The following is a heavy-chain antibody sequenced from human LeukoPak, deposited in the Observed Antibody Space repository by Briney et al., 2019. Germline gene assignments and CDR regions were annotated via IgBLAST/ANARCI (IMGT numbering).Heavy chain of an antibody. D-gene: IGHD3-22*01. V-gene: IGHV3-23*01. CDR1: GFTFSSYA. CDR3: AKAFGWLLQKSLDY. Sequence: GGSLRLSCAASGFTFSSYAMSWVRQAPGKGLEWVSAISGSGGSTYYADSVKGRFTISRDNSKNTLYLQMNSLRAEDTAVYYCAKAFGWLLQKSLDYWGQGTLVTVSS. J-gene: IGHJ4*02. CDR2: ISGSGGST.